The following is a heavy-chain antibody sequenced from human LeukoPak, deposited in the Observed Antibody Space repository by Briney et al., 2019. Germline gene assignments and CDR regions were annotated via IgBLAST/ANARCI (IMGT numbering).Heavy chain of an antibody. J-gene: IGHJ4*02. Sequence: PETLSLTCTVSGGSISSHYWSWIRQPPGKVMEWIGYIYYSGSTNYNPSLKSQVPISVDTSKHQFYLKLSSVTAADTAVYYCARGLAVAGTDFDYWGQGTLVTVSS. CDR2: IYYSGST. V-gene: IGHV4-59*11. D-gene: IGHD6-19*01. CDR1: GGSISSHY. CDR3: ARGLAVAGTDFDY.